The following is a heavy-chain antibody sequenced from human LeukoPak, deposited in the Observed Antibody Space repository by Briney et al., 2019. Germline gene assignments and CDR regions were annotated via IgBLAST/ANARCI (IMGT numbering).Heavy chain of an antibody. CDR1: GFTFSSYA. Sequence: GGSLRLSCAASGFTFSSYAMHWVRQAPGKGLEWVAVISYDGSNKYYTDSVKGRFTISRDNSKNSLYLQMTSLRAEDTALYYCATYRHLPYWGQGTLVTVSS. CDR3: ATYRHLPY. CDR2: ISYDGSNK. J-gene: IGHJ4*02. D-gene: IGHD2-2*02. V-gene: IGHV3-30-3*01.